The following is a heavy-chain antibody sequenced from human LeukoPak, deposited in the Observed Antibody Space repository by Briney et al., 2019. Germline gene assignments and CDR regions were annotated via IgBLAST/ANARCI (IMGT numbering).Heavy chain of an antibody. Sequence: SETLSLTCSVSGGXITTYYCTWIRQPPGKGQEWIGYVHYGGSTNYNPSLKSRVTMSEDTSTNQFSLKLSSVTAADTAVYYCARGVGATHFDYWGHGTLVTVSS. CDR3: ARGVGATHFDY. J-gene: IGHJ4*01. V-gene: IGHV4-59*01. CDR2: VHYGGST. CDR1: GGXITTYY. D-gene: IGHD1-26*01.